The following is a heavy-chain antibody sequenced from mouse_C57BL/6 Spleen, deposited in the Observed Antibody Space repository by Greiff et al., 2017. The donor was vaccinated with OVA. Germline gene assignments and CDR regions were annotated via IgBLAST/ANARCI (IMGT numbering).Heavy chain of an antibody. D-gene: IGHD3-2*02. J-gene: IGHJ2*01. CDR2: INPNNGGT. V-gene: IGHV1-22*01. CDR1: GYTFTDYN. CDR3: ARSGFYYFDY. Sequence: EVQLQQPGPELVKPGASVKMSCKASGYTFTDYNMHWVKQSHGKSLEWIGYINPNNGGTSYNQKFKGKATLTVNTSSSTAYMELRSLTSEDSAVYYCARSGFYYFDYWGKGTTLTVSS.